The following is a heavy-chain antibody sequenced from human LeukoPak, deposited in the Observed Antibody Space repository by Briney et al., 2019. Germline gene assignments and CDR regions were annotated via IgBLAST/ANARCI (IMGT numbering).Heavy chain of an antibody. Sequence: SETLSLTCAVSGYSISSGYYWGWIRQPPGKGLEWIGSIYHSGSIYYNPSLKSRVTISVDTSKNQFSLKLSSVTAADTAVYYCARAPGYCSSTSCYLTYYYYGMDVWGKGTTVTVSS. D-gene: IGHD2-2*01. J-gene: IGHJ6*04. CDR1: GYSISSGYY. V-gene: IGHV4-38-2*01. CDR3: ARAPGYCSSTSCYLTYYYYGMDV. CDR2: IYHSGSI.